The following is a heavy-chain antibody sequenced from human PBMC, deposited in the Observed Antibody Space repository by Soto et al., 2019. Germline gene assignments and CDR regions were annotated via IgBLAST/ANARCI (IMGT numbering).Heavy chain of an antibody. V-gene: IGHV3-49*03. CDR2: IRSKAYGGTT. CDR3: TREQWLVRSDDAFDI. D-gene: IGHD6-19*01. CDR1: GFTFGDYA. Sequence: GGSLRLSCTASGFTFGDYAMSWFRQAPGKGLEWVGFIRSKAYGGTTEYAASVKGRFTISRDDSKSIAYLQMNSLKTEDTAVYYCTREQWLVRSDDAFDIWGQGTMVTVSS. J-gene: IGHJ3*02.